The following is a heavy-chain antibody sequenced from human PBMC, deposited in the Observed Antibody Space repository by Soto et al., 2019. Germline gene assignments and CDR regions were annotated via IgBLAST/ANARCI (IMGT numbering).Heavy chain of an antibody. CDR3: ARDHTLTWIRLWYAVDAFDI. CDR1: GFTFSSYA. V-gene: IGHV3-30-3*01. J-gene: IGHJ3*02. Sequence: QVQLVESGGGVVQPGRSLRLSCAASGFTFSSYAMHWVRQAPGKGLEWVAVISYDGSNKYYADSVKGRFTISRDNSKNTKYPXMNSLRAEDTAVYYCARDHTLTWIRLWYAVDAFDIWGQGTMVTVSS. D-gene: IGHD5-18*01. CDR2: ISYDGSNK.